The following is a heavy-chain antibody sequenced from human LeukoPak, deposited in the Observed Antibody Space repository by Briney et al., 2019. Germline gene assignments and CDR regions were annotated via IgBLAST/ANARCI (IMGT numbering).Heavy chain of an antibody. D-gene: IGHD6-6*01. Sequence: SETLSLTCTVSGGSISAYYWSWIRQPPGKGLEWIGYIHYSGTTNYYPSLKSRVTIALDTSKNQFSLKLNSVTAADTAVYYCARFGTSSSRFCDQWAQGPLVTVSS. V-gene: IGHV4-59*01. CDR2: IHYSGTT. J-gene: IGHJ4*02. CDR1: GGSISAYY. CDR3: ARFGTSSSRFCDQ.